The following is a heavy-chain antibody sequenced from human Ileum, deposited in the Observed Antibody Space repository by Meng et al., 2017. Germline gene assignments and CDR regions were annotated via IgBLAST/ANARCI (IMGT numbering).Heavy chain of an antibody. J-gene: IGHJ4*02. V-gene: IGHV4-4*02. Sequence: AELEESGPRLVKQSGTLSLTCAVSGASISTSNLWNWVRQPPGKGLEWIGEIHHSGTTNYTPSLKSRVTISLDKSKNQFSLELRSVTAADTAVYYCARHDYGDPTAAFDYWGQGTLVTVSS. D-gene: IGHD4-17*01. CDR1: GASISTSNL. CDR2: IHHSGTT. CDR3: ARHDYGDPTAAFDY.